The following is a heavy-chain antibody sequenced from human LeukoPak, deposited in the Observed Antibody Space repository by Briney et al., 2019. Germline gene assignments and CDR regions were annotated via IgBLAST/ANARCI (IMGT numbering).Heavy chain of an antibody. V-gene: IGHV3-74*03. CDR2: LNPDGGGT. D-gene: IGHD5-24*01. J-gene: IGHJ4*02. CDR1: GFTFSSHW. Sequence: GGSLGLSCAASGFTFSSHWMHWVRQDPGKGLVWVSRLNPDGGGTTYADSVKGRFTISRDNAKSTLYLQMNSLQAEDTALYYCARGRFRDGYNPDYWGQGTLVTVSS. CDR3: ARGRFRDGYNPDY.